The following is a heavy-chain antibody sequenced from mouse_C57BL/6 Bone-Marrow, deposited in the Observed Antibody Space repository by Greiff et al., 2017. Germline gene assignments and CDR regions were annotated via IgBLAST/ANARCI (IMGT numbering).Heavy chain of an antibody. CDR2: ISYDGST. Sequence: VQLKESGPGLVKPSQSLSLSCSVSGFSITSGYYWYLIRQLPGNQLELMGYISYDGSTNYNPSLTNRISITRDTSNDQFFLQLDFETTDDTATYYGANDRVVTTGVSDWYFDVWGTGTTVTVSS. D-gene: IGHD1-1*01. J-gene: IGHJ1*03. CDR3: ANDRVVTTGVSDWYFDV. V-gene: IGHV3-6*01. CDR1: GFSITSGYY.